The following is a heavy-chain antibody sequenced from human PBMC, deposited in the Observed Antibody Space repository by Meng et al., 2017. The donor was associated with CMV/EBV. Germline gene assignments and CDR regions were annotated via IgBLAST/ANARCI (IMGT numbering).Heavy chain of an antibody. Sequence: KISCKASGGTFSSYAISWVRQAPGQGLEWMGGIIPIFGTANYTQKFQGRVTITTDESTSTAYMELSSLRSEDTAVYYCAREIRRWLQLYYYYYGMDVWGQGTTVTVSS. CDR2: IIPIFGTA. D-gene: IGHD5-24*01. CDR1: GGTFSSYA. CDR3: AREIRRWLQLYYYYYGMDV. J-gene: IGHJ6*02. V-gene: IGHV1-69*05.